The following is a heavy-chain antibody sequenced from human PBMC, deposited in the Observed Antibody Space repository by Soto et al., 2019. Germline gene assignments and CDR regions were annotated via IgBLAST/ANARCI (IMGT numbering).Heavy chain of an antibody. CDR3: TREPIVATIYRGDYFDY. J-gene: IGHJ4*02. CDR2: ISYDGSNK. CDR1: GFTFSSYA. Sequence: GGSLRLSCAASGFTFSSYAMHWVRQAPGKGLEWVAVISYDGSNKHYADSVKGRFTISRDNSKNTLYLQMNSLRAEDTAVYYCTREPIVATIYRGDYFDYWGQGTLVTVSS. D-gene: IGHD3-10*01. V-gene: IGHV3-30-3*01.